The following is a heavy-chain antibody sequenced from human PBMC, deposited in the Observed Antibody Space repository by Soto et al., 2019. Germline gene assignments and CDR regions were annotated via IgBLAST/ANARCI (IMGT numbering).Heavy chain of an antibody. V-gene: IGHV4-59*08. CDR3: ARRYGPGFDY. CDR2: TYYSGST. D-gene: IGHD4-17*01. J-gene: IGHJ4*02. Sequence: NPSETLSLTCTVSGGSISSYYWSWIRQPPGKGLEWIGYTYYSGSTNYNPPLKSRVTISVDTSKNQFSLKLSSVTAADTAVYYCARRYGPGFDYWGQGTLVTVSS. CDR1: GGSISSYY.